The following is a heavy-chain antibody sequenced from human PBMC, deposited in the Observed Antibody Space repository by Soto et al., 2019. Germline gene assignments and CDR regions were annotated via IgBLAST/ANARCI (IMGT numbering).Heavy chain of an antibody. CDR1: GYTFTSYG. V-gene: IGHV1-18*04. CDR3: ASSSKWAARSHYYYYYGMDV. J-gene: IGHJ6*02. D-gene: IGHD6-6*01. Sequence: QVQLVQSGAEVKKPGASVKVSCKASGYTFTSYGISWVRQAPGQGLEWMGWISAYNGNTNYAQKLQGRVTMTTDTSTSTAYMELRSLRSDDTAVYYCASSSKWAARSHYYYYYGMDVWGQGTTVTVSS. CDR2: ISAYNGNT.